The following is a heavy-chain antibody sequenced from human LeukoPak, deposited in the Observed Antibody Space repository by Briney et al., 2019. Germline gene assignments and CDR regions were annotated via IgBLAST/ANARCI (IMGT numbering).Heavy chain of an antibody. CDR3: ATGLTGTIDY. J-gene: IGHJ4*02. V-gene: IGHV3-72*01. Sequence: GGSLRLSCAASGFTFSDHYMDWVRQAPGKGLEWVGRTRNKVNSYTIEYAASVKGRFTFSRDDSKNLLYLQMNSLKTEDTAVYYCATGLTGTIDYWGQGTLVTVSS. D-gene: IGHD1-7*01. CDR2: TRNKVNSYTI. CDR1: GFTFSDHY.